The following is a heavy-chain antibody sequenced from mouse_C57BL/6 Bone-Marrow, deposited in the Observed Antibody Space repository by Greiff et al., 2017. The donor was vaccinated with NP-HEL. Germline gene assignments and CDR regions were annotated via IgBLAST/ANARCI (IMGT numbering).Heavy chain of an antibody. D-gene: IGHD1-1*01. CDR2: FHPYNDDT. J-gene: IGHJ4*01. V-gene: IGHV1-47*01. CDR3: ARGSNFDYAMDY. CDR1: GYTFTTYP. Sequence: QVQLQQSGAELVKPGASVQMSCKASGYTFTTYPIEWMKQSHGKCLEWIGIFHPYNDDTKYNEKFTGNATLTVRKSSSTVYLALSRLTSDDSAIFLCARGSNFDYAMDYWGQGTSGTVSS.